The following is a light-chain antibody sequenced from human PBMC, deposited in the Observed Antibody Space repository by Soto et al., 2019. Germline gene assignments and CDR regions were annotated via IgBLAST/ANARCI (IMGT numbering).Light chain of an antibody. CDR2: AAS. V-gene: IGKV1-8*01. CDR3: QQYYSYLIT. CDR1: HVXXSY. Sequence: AIRMTQSPSSLSASTGDRVTITCRASHVXXSYLAWYQQKPGKAPKLLIYAASTXXSGVPSRFSGSGSGTDFTLTISCLQSEDFATYYCQQYYSYLITFGQGTRLEIK. J-gene: IGKJ5*01.